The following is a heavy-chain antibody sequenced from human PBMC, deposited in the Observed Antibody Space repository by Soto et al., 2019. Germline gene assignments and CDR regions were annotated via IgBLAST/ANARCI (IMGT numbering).Heavy chain of an antibody. CDR2: ITDNGGST. CDR3: AKERATTTAFDY. CDR1: GFTFTRDA. D-gene: IGHD4-17*01. V-gene: IGHV3-23*01. J-gene: IGHJ4*02. Sequence: GGSLRISCPASGFTFTRDAMSWVRQAPGKGLEWVSLITDNGGSTYYAASVKGRFTISRDNTKNTLFLQMNSLRAEDTAVYYCAKERATTTAFDYWGQGALVTVSS.